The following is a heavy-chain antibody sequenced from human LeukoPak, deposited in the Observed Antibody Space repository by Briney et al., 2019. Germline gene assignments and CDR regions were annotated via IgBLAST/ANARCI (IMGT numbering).Heavy chain of an antibody. Sequence: SETLSLTCTVSGGSISSYYWSWIRQPPGKGLEWIGYIYYSGSTNYNPSLKSRVTISVDTSKNQFSLKLSSVTAADTAVYYCARDMSYYDSSGYYDPWGQGILVTVSS. V-gene: IGHV4-59*01. CDR2: IYYSGST. J-gene: IGHJ5*02. D-gene: IGHD3-22*01. CDR1: GGSISSYY. CDR3: ARDMSYYDSSGYYDP.